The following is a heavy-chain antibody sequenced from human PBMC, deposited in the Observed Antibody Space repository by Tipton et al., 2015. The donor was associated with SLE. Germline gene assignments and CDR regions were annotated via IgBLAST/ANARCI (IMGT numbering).Heavy chain of an antibody. D-gene: IGHD6-13*01. CDR2: IYYSGST. CDR1: GGSISSSSYY. J-gene: IGHJ5*02. V-gene: IGHV4-39*01. Sequence: TLSLTCTLSGGSISSSSYYWGWIRQPSGKGLEWIGSIYYSGSTYYNPSLKSRVTISVDTSKNQFSLKLSSVTAADTAVYYCARHSSSWYKDWFDPWGQGTLVTVSS. CDR3: ARHSSSWYKDWFDP.